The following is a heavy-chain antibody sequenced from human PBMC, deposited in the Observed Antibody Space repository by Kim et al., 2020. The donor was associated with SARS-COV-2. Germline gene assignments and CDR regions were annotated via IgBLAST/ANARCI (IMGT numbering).Heavy chain of an antibody. CDR3: ARVVLEYYGSGSGDGMDV. J-gene: IGHJ6*02. V-gene: IGHV3-11*06. D-gene: IGHD3-10*01. Sequence: KGRFTISRDNAKNSLYLQMNSLRAEDTAVYYCARVVLEYYGSGSGDGMDVWGQGTTVTVSS.